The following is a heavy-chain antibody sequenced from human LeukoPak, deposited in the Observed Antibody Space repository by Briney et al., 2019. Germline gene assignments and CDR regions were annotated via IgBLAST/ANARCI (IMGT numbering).Heavy chain of an antibody. CDR1: GGSISSYY. Sequence: PSETLSLTCTVSGGSISSYYWSWIRQPPGKGLEWIGYIYYSGGTNYNPSLKSRVTISVDTSKNQFSLKLSSVTAADTAVYYCARVPSTVTDYYYYYYMDVWGKGTTVTVSS. J-gene: IGHJ6*03. CDR3: ARVPSTVTDYYYYYYMDV. D-gene: IGHD4-11*01. CDR2: IYYSGGT. V-gene: IGHV4-59*01.